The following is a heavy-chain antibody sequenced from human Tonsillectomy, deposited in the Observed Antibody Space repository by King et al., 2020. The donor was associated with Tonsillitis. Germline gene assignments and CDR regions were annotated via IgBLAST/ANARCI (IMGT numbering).Heavy chain of an antibody. CDR1: GFTFSSYG. J-gene: IGHJ6*03. CDR2: IWYDGSNK. CDR3: ARRLGVVAATSYYYYYMDV. Sequence: VQLVESGGGVVQPGRSLRLSCAASGFTFSSYGMHWVRQAPGKGLEWVAVIWYDGSNKYYADSVKGRFTSSRDNSKNTLYLQMNSLRAEDTAVYYCARRLGVVAATSYYYYYMDVWGKGTTVTVSS. D-gene: IGHD2-15*01. V-gene: IGHV3-33*08.